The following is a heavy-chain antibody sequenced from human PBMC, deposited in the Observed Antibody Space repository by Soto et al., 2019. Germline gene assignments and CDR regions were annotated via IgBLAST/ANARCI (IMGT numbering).Heavy chain of an antibody. CDR2: ISYDGSNK. J-gene: IGHJ5*02. D-gene: IGHD6-19*01. Sequence: QVQLVESGGGVVQPGRSLRLSCAASGFTFSSYAMHWVRQAPGKGLEWVAVISYDGSNKYYADSVKGRFTISRDNSNNTLYLQMNSLRAEDTAVYYCARDRAMYSSGWYGWFDPWGQGTLVTVSS. V-gene: IGHV3-30-3*01. CDR1: GFTFSSYA. CDR3: ARDRAMYSSGWYGWFDP.